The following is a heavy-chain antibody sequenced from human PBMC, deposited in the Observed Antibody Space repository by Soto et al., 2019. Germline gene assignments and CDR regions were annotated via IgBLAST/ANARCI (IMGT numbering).Heavy chain of an antibody. Sequence: SETLSLTCTVSGGSISSYYWSWIRQPAGKGLEWIGRIYTSGSTNYNPSLKSRVTMSVDTSKNQFSLKLSSVTAADTAVYYCASSINLEYWGSGERDYWGQGTLVTVSS. D-gene: IGHD7-27*01. CDR2: IYTSGST. J-gene: IGHJ4*02. CDR1: GGSISSYY. CDR3: ASSINLEYWGSGERDY. V-gene: IGHV4-4*07.